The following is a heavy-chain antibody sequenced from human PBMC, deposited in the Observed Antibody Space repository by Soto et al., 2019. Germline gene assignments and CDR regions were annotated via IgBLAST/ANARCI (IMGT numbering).Heavy chain of an antibody. D-gene: IGHD1-26*01. J-gene: IGHJ4*02. CDR2: IIPIFGTA. CDR1: GGTFSSYA. Sequence: GASVKVSCKASGGTFSSYAISWVRQAPGQGLEWMGGIIPIFGTANYAQKFQGRVTITADKSTSTAYMELSSLRSEDTAVYYCARDGSSGAIDYWGQGTLVTGSS. CDR3: ARDGSSGAIDY. V-gene: IGHV1-69*06.